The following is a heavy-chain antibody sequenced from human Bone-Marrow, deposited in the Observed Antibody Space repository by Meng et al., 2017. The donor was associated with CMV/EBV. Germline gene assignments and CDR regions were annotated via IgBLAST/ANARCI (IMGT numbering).Heavy chain of an antibody. J-gene: IGHJ6*02. CDR1: GGSISSSSYY. Sequence: ESLKISCTVSGGSISSSSYYWGWIRQPPGKGLEWIGSIYYSGSTYYNPSLKSRVTISVDTSKNQFSLKLSSVTAADTAVYYCATLEIALGGGYYGMDVWGQGTTVTVSS. CDR2: IYYSGST. D-gene: IGHD1-1*01. V-gene: IGHV4-39*07. CDR3: ATLEIALGGGYYGMDV.